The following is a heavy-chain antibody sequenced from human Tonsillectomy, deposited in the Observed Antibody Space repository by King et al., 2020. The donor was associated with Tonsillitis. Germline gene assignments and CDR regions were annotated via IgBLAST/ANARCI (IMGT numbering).Heavy chain of an antibody. Sequence: VQLVESGGGVVQPGTSLRLSCAASRFTFSAYSMHWVRQAPGKGLEWVAFISYDGSNKYYADSVKGRFTISRDNSKNTLYVQMNSLRAEDTAVYYCAAFDSAGYYGGFDYWGQGTLVTVSS. CDR2: ISYDGSNK. V-gene: IGHV3-30-3*01. D-gene: IGHD3-22*01. CDR1: RFTFSAYS. CDR3: AAFDSAGYYGGFDY. J-gene: IGHJ4*02.